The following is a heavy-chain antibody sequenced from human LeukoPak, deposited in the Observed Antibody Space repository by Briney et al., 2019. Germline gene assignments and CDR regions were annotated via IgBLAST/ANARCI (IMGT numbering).Heavy chain of an antibody. Sequence: ASVKVSCKTSGYTFSTYAMHWVRQAPGQRLEWMGWINAGNGDTKYSQKFQGRVTITRDTSASTAYMEMSSLRCEDTAVYYCARADITMTVDYWGQGTLVTVSS. V-gene: IGHV1-3*01. D-gene: IGHD3-22*01. CDR2: INAGNGDT. CDR3: ARADITMTVDY. CDR1: GYTFSTYA. J-gene: IGHJ4*02.